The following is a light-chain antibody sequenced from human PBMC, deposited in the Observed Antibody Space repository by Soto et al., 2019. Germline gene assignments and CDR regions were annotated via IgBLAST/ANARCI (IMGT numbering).Light chain of an antibody. CDR3: QQYDSSPRT. CDR1: QSFTSTS. J-gene: IGKJ1*01. CDR2: GAS. Sequence: EIVLTQSPGTLSLSPGERATLSCRASQSFTSTSLAWYQKPGQAPRLLISGASRRAAGIPDRFSGSGSGTDFTLTISRLESEDIAVYYCQQYDSSPRTFGQGTRVEIK. V-gene: IGKV3-20*01.